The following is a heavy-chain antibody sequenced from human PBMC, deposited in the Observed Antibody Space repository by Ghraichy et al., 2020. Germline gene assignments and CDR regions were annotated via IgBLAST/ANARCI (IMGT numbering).Heavy chain of an antibody. CDR1: GFTFSSYS. V-gene: IGHV3-21*01. J-gene: IGHJ6*03. CDR3: AREDVTEVVVVVAAHESYYYYYMDV. D-gene: IGHD2-15*01. CDR2: ISSSSSYI. Sequence: LSLTCAASGFTFSSYSMNWVRQAPGKGLEWVSSISSSSSYIYYADSVKGRFTISRDNAKNSLYLQMNSLRAEDTAVYYCAREDVTEVVVVVAAHESYYYYYMDVWGKGTTVTVSS.